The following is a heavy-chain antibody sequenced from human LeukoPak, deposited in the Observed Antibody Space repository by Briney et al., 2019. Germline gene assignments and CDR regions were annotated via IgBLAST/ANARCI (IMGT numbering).Heavy chain of an antibody. J-gene: IGHJ3*02. CDR1: GYTFTGYY. CDR2: INPNSGGT. CDR3: AGVESGSSDAFDI. V-gene: IGHV1-2*02. Sequence: ASVKVSCKASGYTFTGYYMHWVRQAPGQGLEWMGWINPNSGGTNYAQKFQGRVTMTRDTSISTAYMELSRLRSDDTAVYYCAGVESGSSDAFDIWGQGTMVAVSS. D-gene: IGHD1-26*01.